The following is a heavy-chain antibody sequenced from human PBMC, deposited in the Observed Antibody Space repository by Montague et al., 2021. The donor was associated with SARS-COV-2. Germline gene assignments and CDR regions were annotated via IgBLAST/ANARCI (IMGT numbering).Heavy chain of an antibody. V-gene: IGHV4-31*03. CDR3: ARDSPGWVGRAFDV. D-gene: IGHD6-19*01. Sequence: TLSLTCTVSGGSITATDYYWSWVRQVPGKGLEWIGDIYFSGSTHHNPSLASRLTMSVDTSKNQFSLSVTSVTDADTAVYFCARDSPGWVGRAFDVWGHGTLVTVSS. CDR1: GGSITATDYY. CDR2: IYFSGST. J-gene: IGHJ3*01.